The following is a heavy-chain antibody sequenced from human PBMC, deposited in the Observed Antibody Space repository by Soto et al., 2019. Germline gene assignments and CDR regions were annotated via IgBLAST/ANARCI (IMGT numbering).Heavy chain of an antibody. CDR1: GFTFSDFY. Sequence: GGSLRLSCAVYGFTFSDFYMSWIRQAPGKGLEWISYISGTGSNINHADSVKGRFTISRDNAKSSLYLQMNSLRVEDTAVYYCARDYRNKGFDYWGQGTLVTVSS. V-gene: IGHV3-11*01. J-gene: IGHJ4*02. CDR3: ARDYRNKGFDY. CDR2: ISGTGSNI. D-gene: IGHD4-4*01.